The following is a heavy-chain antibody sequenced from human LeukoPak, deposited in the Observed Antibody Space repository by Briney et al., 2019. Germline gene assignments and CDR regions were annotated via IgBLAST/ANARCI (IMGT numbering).Heavy chain of an antibody. CDR2: IIPIFGTA. CDR1: GGTFSSYA. V-gene: IGHV1-69*13. CDR3: ARLGPSTYYYDSSGYYYFDY. D-gene: IGHD3-22*01. J-gene: IGHJ4*02. Sequence: GASVKVSCKASGGTFSSYAISWVRQAPGQGLEWMGGIIPIFGTANYAQKFQGRVTITADESTSTVYMELSSLRSEDTAVYYCARLGPSTYYYDSSGYYYFDYWGQGTLVTVSS.